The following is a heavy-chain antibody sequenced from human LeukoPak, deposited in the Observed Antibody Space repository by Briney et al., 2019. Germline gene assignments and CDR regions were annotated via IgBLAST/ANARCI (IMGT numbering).Heavy chain of an antibody. V-gene: IGHV1-2*02. Sequence: ASVKVSCKASGYTFTGYYMHWVRQAPGQGLEWMGWINPNSGGTNYAQKFQGRVTMTRDTSISTAYMELSRLRSDDTAVYYCARGVVAAAGRRDWFDPWGQGTLVTVSS. CDR3: ARGVVAAAGRRDWFDP. CDR1: GYTFTGYY. J-gene: IGHJ5*02. CDR2: INPNSGGT. D-gene: IGHD6-13*01.